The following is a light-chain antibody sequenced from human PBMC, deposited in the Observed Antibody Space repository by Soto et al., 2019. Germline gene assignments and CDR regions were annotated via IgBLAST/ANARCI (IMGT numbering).Light chain of an antibody. J-gene: IGKJ1*01. CDR3: QQYKSYSPRT. CDR1: QSVSSSY. CDR2: GSY. V-gene: IGKV3-20*01. Sequence: EIVLTQSPGTLSLSPGERATLSCRASQSVSSSYLAWYQQKPGQAPRLLIFGSYLRATGLPARFSGSGSGTEFTLTISDLQPDDFATYYCQQYKSYSPRTFGQGTKVDNK.